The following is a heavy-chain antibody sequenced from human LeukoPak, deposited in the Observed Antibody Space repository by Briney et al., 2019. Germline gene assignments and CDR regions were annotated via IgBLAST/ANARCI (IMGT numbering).Heavy chain of an antibody. CDR1: GFIFSDYY. D-gene: IGHD5-12*01. CDR2: ISSSGSTM. J-gene: IGHJ4*02. CDR3: XXXPGSGYEEHFDY. V-gene: IGHV3-11*01. Sequence: PGGSLRLSCAASGFIFSDYYMSWIRQAPGKGLEWVSYISSSGSTMYYTDSVKGRFTISRDNAKDSLYLQMNSLRAEDTAVYYCXXXPGSGYEEHFDYWGQGTLVTVSS.